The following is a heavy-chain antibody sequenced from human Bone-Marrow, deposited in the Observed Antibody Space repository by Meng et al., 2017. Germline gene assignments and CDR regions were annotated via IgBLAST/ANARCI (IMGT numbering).Heavy chain of an antibody. J-gene: IGHJ4*02. Sequence: GSLRLSCTVSGYSISSGYYWGWIRQPPGKGLEWIGTIYHNGSTYSNPSLKSRVTISVDTSKNQLSLTLSSVTAADTALYYCARLHDSRGYYKRPIDYWGQGTLVTVSS. V-gene: IGHV4-38-2*02. D-gene: IGHD3-22*01. CDR2: IYHNGST. CDR1: GYSISSGYY. CDR3: ARLHDSRGYYKRPIDY.